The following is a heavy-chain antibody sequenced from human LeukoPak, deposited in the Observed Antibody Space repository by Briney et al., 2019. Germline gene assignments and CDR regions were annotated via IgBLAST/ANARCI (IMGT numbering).Heavy chain of an antibody. CDR1: GGSISSYY. D-gene: IGHD6-6*01. CDR3: ARQSIAARRAFDI. J-gene: IGHJ3*02. V-gene: IGHV4-59*08. Sequence: SETLSLTCSVSGGSISSYYWSWIRQPPGKGLEYIGYSYYSGSTDYNPSLKSRVTISVDTSNQFSLMLTSVTAADAAVYYCARQSIAARRAFDIWGQGTMVTVSS. CDR2: SYYSGST.